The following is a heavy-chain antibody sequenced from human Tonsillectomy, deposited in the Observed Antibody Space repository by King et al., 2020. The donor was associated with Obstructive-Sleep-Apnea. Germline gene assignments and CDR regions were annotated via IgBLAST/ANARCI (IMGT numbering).Heavy chain of an antibody. V-gene: IGHV4-34*01. J-gene: IGHJ3*02. D-gene: IGHD3-22*01. CDR3: ARARTYYYDSSGYPWDDAFDI. CDR1: GGSFSGYY. Sequence: VQLQQWGAGLLKPSETLSLTCAVYGGSFSGYYWSGIRQPPGKGLEWIGEINHSGSTNYNPSLNSRVTISVDTSKNQFSLKLRSVTAADTAVYYCARARTYYYDSSGYPWDDAFDIWGQGTMVTVSS. CDR2: INHSGST.